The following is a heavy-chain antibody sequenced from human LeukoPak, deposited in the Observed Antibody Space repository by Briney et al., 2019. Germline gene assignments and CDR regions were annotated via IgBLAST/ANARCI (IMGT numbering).Heavy chain of an antibody. CDR1: GGSISSYY. J-gene: IGHJ4*02. Sequence: PSETLSLTCTVSGGSISSYYWSWIRQPPGKGLEWIGYIYYSGSTNYNPSLKSRITISVDTSKNQFSLKLSSVTAADTAVYYCASNYYGSGSLDYWGQGNLVTVSS. CDR3: ASNYYGSGSLDY. D-gene: IGHD3-10*01. CDR2: IYYSGST. V-gene: IGHV4-59*08.